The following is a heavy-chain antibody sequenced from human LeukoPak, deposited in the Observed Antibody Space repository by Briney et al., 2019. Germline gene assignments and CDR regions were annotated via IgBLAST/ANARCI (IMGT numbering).Heavy chain of an antibody. CDR3: ARDLSTSRPTY. V-gene: IGHV3-7*03. CDR1: GFTFNNYW. D-gene: IGHD6-6*01. Sequence: PGGSLRLSCAASGFTFNNYWMSWVRQPPGKGLEWVATIKQDGSEKYYVDSVKGRFATSRDNAKNSLYLQINSLRAEETAIYYCARDLSTSRPTYWGQGTLVTVSS. CDR2: IKQDGSEK. J-gene: IGHJ4*02.